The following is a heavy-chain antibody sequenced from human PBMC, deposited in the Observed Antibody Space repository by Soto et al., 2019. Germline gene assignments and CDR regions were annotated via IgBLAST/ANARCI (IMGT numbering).Heavy chain of an antibody. CDR3: ARGKTPDIAWPNWFDP. D-gene: IGHD5-12*01. CDR2: IYYSGST. V-gene: IGHV4-59*01. Sequence: TSETLSLTCTVSGGYISSYYCSWIRQPPGKGLEWIGYIYYSGSTNYNPSLKSRVTISVDTSKNQFSLKLSSVTAADTAVYYCARGKTPDIAWPNWFDPWGQGTLVTVS. J-gene: IGHJ5*02. CDR1: GGYISSYY.